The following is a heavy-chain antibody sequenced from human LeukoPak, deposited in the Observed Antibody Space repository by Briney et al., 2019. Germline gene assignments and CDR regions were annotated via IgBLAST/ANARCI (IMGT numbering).Heavy chain of an antibody. CDR3: AKDSLLRYFDYNYCYYMDV. D-gene: IGHD3-9*01. Sequence: SGGSLRLSCAASGFTFSSYGMHWVRQAPGKGLEWVAFIRYDGSNKYYADSVKGRFTISRDNSKNTLYLQMNSLRAEDTAVYYCAKDSLLRYFDYNYCYYMDVWGKGTTVTVSS. V-gene: IGHV3-30*02. J-gene: IGHJ6*03. CDR2: IRYDGSNK. CDR1: GFTFSSYG.